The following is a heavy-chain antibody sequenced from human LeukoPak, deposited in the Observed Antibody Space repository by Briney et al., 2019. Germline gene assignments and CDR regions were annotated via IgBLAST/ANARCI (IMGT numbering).Heavy chain of an antibody. D-gene: IGHD1-26*01. J-gene: IGHJ4*02. V-gene: IGHV3-64*01. Sequence: GGSLRLSCAAFGFSFRSYAMHWVRQAPGKGLEYVSVISSNGGSTYYANSVKGRFTISRDNSKNTLYLQMGGLRAEDMAVYYCARGGPFQWELLVYWGQGTLVTVSS. CDR3: ARGGPFQWELLVY. CDR2: ISSNGGST. CDR1: GFSFRSYA.